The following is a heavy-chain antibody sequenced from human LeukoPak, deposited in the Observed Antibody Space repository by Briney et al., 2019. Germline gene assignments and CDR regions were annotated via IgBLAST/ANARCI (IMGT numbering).Heavy chain of an antibody. CDR3: ARDVTMVRGVTLNWFGP. D-gene: IGHD3-10*01. V-gene: IGHV1-69*05. J-gene: IGHJ5*02. CDR2: IIPIFGTA. CDR1: GGTFSSYA. Sequence: ASVKVSCKASGGTFSSYAISWVRQAPGRGLEWMGGIIPIFGTANYAQKSQGRVTITTDESTSTAYMELSSLRSEDTAVYYCARDVTMVRGVTLNWFGPWGQGTMVTVSS.